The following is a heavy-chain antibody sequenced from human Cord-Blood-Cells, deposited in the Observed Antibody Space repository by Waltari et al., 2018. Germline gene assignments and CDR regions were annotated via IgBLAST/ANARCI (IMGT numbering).Heavy chain of an antibody. V-gene: IGHV4-34*01. CDR2: INHSGST. Sequence: QVQLQQWGAGLLKPSETLSLTCAVYGGSFSGYYWSWIRQPPGKGLGWIGEINHSGSTNYNPSLKSRVTISVDTSKNQFSLKLSSVTAADTAVYYCARGLSSIGNDYWGQGTLVTVSS. CDR3: ARGLSSIGNDY. CDR1: GGSFSGYY. D-gene: IGHD2-21*01. J-gene: IGHJ4*02.